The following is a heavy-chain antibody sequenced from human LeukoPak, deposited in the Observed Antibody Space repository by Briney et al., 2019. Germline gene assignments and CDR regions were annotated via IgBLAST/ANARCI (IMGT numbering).Heavy chain of an antibody. CDR2: IWYDGSNK. CDR1: GFTFSSYG. D-gene: IGHD4-17*01. J-gene: IGHJ4*02. Sequence: GGSLRLSCAASGFTFSSYGMHWVRQAPGKGLEWVAVIWYDGSNKYYADSVKGRFTISRDNSKNTLYLQMNSLRAEDTAVYYCARVRTVTTYFGTVGYWGQGTPVTVSS. CDR3: ARVRTVTTYFGTVGY. V-gene: IGHV3-33*01.